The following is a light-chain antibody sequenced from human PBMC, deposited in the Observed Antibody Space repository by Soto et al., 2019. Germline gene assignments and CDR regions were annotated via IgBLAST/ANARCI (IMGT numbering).Light chain of an antibody. CDR1: SSNIGAGYG. J-gene: IGLJ3*02. CDR2: GNS. CDR3: QSYDSSLSGLWV. Sequence: QSALTQPPSVSGAPGQRVTISCTGSSSNIGAGYGVHWYQQLPGTAPKLLIYGNSNRPSGVPDRFSGSKSGTSASLAITGLQAEDEADYYCQSYDSSLSGLWVFGGGTKVTVL. V-gene: IGLV1-40*01.